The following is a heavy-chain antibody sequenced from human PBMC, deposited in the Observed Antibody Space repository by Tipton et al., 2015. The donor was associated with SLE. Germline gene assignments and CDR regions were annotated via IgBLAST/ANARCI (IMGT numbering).Heavy chain of an antibody. CDR3: ARDGGSSWYYLDY. CDR1: GFSFDDHG. Sequence: GSLRLSCEASGFSFDDHGMSWVRQAPGKGLEWVAGIIWNGGSTTYVDSVQGRFTISRDNAKNSLYLQMTSLRVEDTAFYYCARDGGSSWYYLDYWGQGTLVTVSS. J-gene: IGHJ4*02. CDR2: IIWNGGST. V-gene: IGHV3-20*04. D-gene: IGHD6-13*01.